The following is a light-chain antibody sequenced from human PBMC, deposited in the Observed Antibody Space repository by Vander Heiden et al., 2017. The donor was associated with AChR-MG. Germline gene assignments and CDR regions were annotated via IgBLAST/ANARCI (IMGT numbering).Light chain of an antibody. V-gene: IGLV3-1*01. CDR2: QDS. J-gene: IGLJ1*01. CDR3: QAWNSSTGV. Sequence: SYELTQPPSVPVSPEQKASVTCCGGRLGDKYACWYQQRPGQSPVLFIYQDSKRPSGIPERFSGSNSGNTATLTISETQAMDEADYYCQAWNSSTGVFGTGTKVTVL. CDR1: RLGDKY.